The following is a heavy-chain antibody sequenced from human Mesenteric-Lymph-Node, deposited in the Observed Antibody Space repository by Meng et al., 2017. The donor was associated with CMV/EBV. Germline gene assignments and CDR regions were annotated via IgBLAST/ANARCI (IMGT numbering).Heavy chain of an antibody. Sequence: GESLKISCAAPGLKFDDYAMHWVRQVPGKGLEWVSQISYDESTTNYADSVKGRFTISRDNAKTTLFLQMNRLRAEDTAVYYCARERLVWNYGDAFDVWGQGTKVTVSS. V-gene: IGHV3-74*01. CDR2: ISYDESTT. CDR3: ARERLVWNYGDAFDV. D-gene: IGHD1-7*01. CDR1: GLKFDDYA. J-gene: IGHJ3*01.